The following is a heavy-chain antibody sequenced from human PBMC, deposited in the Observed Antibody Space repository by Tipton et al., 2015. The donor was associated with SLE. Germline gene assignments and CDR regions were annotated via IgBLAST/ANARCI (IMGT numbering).Heavy chain of an antibody. J-gene: IGHJ4*02. CDR2: IYTSGTT. D-gene: IGHD6-19*01. CDR3: ARHERWPHFDY. CDR1: GGSISSYS. V-gene: IGHV4-4*07. Sequence: TLSLTCTVSGGSISSYSWSWIRQPAGKGVEWIGRIYTSGTTDYSSSLKGRITISIDTSKNQFSLKLSSMTAADTAVYHCARHERWPHFDYWGQGTLVTVSS.